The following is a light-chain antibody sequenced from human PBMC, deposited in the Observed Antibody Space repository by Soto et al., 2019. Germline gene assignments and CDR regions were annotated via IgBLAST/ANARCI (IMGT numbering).Light chain of an antibody. CDR2: DAS. J-gene: IGKJ2*01. Sequence: DIQMTQSPSSLSASVGDRVTITCQASQDISNCLNWYQQKPGKAPKLLIYDASNLGAGVPLRFSGSGSGTDFTLTIRSLQPEDIATYYCQQYDNLPRYTFGQGTKLEIK. CDR1: QDISNC. CDR3: QQYDNLPRYT. V-gene: IGKV1-33*01.